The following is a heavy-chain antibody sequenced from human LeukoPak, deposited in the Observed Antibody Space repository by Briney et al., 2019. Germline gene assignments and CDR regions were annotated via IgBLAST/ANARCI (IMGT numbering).Heavy chain of an antibody. CDR1: GFTFDEYA. CDR3: AKEDRAYYDILSGTFDS. J-gene: IGHJ4*02. Sequence: GRSLRLSCVASGFTFDEYAMNWVRQAPGKGLEWVSGITWNSGNIGYADSVNGRFTISRDNARNSLYLQMNSLRVEDMALYYCAKEDRAYYDILSGTFDSWGQGTLVTVSS. D-gene: IGHD3-9*01. CDR2: ITWNSGNI. V-gene: IGHV3-9*03.